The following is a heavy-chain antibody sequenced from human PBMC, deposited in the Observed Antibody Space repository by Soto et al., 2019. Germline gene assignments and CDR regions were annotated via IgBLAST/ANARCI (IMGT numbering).Heavy chain of an antibody. CDR1: GFTFSSYA. V-gene: IGHV3-23*01. CDR2: ISGSGDST. CDR3: SRRSSGWYFDY. Sequence: EVQLLESGGGLVQPGGSLRLSCAASGFTFSSYAMSWVRQAPGKGLEWVSVISGSGDSTYYADSVKGRFTISRDNSKNTLYLQMNSLRAEDTAVYYCSRRSSGWYFDYWGQGTRVTVSS. J-gene: IGHJ4*02. D-gene: IGHD6-19*01.